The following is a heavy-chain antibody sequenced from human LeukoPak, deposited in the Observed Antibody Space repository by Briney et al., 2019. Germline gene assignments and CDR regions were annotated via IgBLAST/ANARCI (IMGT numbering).Heavy chain of an antibody. V-gene: IGHV4-4*02. CDR2: INHSGST. CDR1: GGSISTAHW. J-gene: IGHJ6*03. CDR3: ARVVVDCSGGSCFPRGRIGYYYYYMDV. Sequence: SETLSLTCAVSGGSISTAHWWNWVRQPPGKGLEWIGEINHSGSTNYNPSLKSRVTISVDTSKNQFSLKLSSVTAADTAVYYCARVVVDCSGGSCFPRGRIGYYYYYMDVWGKGTTVTVSS. D-gene: IGHD2-15*01.